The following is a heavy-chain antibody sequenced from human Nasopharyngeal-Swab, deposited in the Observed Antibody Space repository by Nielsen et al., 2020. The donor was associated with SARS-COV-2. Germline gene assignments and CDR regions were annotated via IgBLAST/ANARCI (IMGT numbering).Heavy chain of an antibody. J-gene: IGHJ4*02. CDR1: GFSLTTNGVA. CDR3: AHVLLLFGDFRPSDY. D-gene: IGHD3-10*01. Sequence: SGPTLVKPTQTLTLTCTFSGFSLTTNGVAVAGIRQPPGKALEWLAIIYWDDDKRYSPSLQSRLTITKDTSKNEVVLTMTNMNPVDTATYYCAHVLLLFGDFRPSDYWGQGTLVTVSS. V-gene: IGHV2-5*02. CDR2: IYWDDDK.